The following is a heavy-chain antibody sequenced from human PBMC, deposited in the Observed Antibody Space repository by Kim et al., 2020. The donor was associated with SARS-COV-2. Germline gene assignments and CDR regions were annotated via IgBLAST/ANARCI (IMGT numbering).Heavy chain of an antibody. CDR2: ISYDGSNK. D-gene: IGHD5-12*01. J-gene: IGHJ6*02. Sequence: GGSLRLSCAASGFTFSSYGMHWVRQAPGKGLEWVAVISYDGSNKYYADSVKGRFTISRDNSKNTLYLQMNSLRAEDTAVYYCARDLAKHYYYDYGMDVWGQGTTVTVSS. CDR1: GFTFSSYG. V-gene: IGHV3-33*05. CDR3: ARDLAKHYYYDYGMDV.